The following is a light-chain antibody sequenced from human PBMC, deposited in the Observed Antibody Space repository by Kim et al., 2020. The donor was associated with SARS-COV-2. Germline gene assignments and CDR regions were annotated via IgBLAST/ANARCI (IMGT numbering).Light chain of an antibody. V-gene: IGLV4-69*01. CDR2: VNSDGSY. J-gene: IGLJ3*02. CDR1: SGHTSNA. CDR3: QSWVSGSPQV. Sequence: QLVLTQSPSASASLGASVKLTCTLSSGHTSNAIAWHQRQPEKGPRFLMKVNSDGSYNKGDGISDRFSGSSSGADRYLTISSLHSEDEADYYCQSWVSGSPQVFCGGTQLPVL.